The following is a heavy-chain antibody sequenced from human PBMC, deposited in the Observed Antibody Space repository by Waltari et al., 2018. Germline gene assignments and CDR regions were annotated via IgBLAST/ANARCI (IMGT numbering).Heavy chain of an antibody. D-gene: IGHD6-19*01. Sequence: QVQLVQSGAEVKKPGSSVKVSCKASGGTFSSYAISWVRQAPGQGLEWMGGIIPIFGTANYAQKFQGRVTITADESTSTAYMELSSLRSEDTAVYYCARDLLPQAVHSSGWYYWYFDLWGRGTLVTVSS. V-gene: IGHV1-69*01. J-gene: IGHJ2*01. CDR2: IIPIFGTA. CDR3: ARDLLPQAVHSSGWYYWYFDL. CDR1: GGTFSSYA.